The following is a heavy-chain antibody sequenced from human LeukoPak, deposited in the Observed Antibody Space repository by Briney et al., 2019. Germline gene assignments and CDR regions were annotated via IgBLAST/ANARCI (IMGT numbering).Heavy chain of an antibody. CDR3: ARFRVGDYVWGSYRYEVGAFDI. CDR2: IYHSGST. D-gene: IGHD3-16*02. CDR1: GGSMSYYF. J-gene: IGHJ3*02. V-gene: IGHV4-4*08. Sequence: PSETLSLTCGVSGGSMSYYFWSWIRQPPGKGLEWIGYIYHSGSTYYNPSLKSRVTISVDTSKNQFSLKLSSVTAADTAVYYCARFRVGDYVWGSYRYEVGAFDIWGQGTMVTVSS.